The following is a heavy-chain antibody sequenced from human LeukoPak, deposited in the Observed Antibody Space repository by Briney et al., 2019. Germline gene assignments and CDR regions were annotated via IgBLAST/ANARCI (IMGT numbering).Heavy chain of an antibody. CDR1: GDSFSSNSAA. D-gene: IGHD6-13*01. CDR3: ARDPGEQQLVTFDP. CDR2: TYYRSKLYN. J-gene: IGHJ5*02. Sequence: SQTLSLTCAISGDSFSSNSAAWNWIRQSPSRGLEWLGRTYYRSKLYNDYAVSVKSLITINPDTSKNQFSLQLNSVTPEDTAVYYCARDPGEQQLVTFDPWGQGTLVTVSS. V-gene: IGHV6-1*01.